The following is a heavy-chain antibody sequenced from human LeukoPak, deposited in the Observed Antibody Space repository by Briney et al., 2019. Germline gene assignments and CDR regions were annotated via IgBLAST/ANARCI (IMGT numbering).Heavy chain of an antibody. CDR1: GFTFSSYA. D-gene: IGHD3-10*01. V-gene: IGHV3-64*01. Sequence: GGSLRLSCAASGFTFSSYAMHWVRQAPGKGLEYVSAISSNGGGTYYANSVKGRFTISRGNSKNTLYLQMGSLRAEDMAVYYCAREPGSYYYDYWGQGTLVTVSS. J-gene: IGHJ4*02. CDR3: AREPGSYYYDY. CDR2: ISSNGGGT.